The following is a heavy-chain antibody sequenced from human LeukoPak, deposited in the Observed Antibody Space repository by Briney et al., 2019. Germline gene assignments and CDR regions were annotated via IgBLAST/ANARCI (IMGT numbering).Heavy chain of an antibody. CDR2: ISSSSSYT. CDR3: ARDGPIAAAGKSTFDY. D-gene: IGHD6-13*01. J-gene: IGHJ4*02. Sequence: GGSLRLSCAASGFTFSSYGMHWVRQAPGKGLEWVSYISSSSSYTNYADSVKGRFTISRDNAKNSLYLQMNSLRAEVTAVYYCARDGPIAAAGKSTFDYWGQGTLVTVSS. CDR1: GFTFSSYG. V-gene: IGHV3-21*05.